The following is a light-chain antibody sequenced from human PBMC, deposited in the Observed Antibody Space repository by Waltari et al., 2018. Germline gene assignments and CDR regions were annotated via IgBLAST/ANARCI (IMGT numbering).Light chain of an antibody. V-gene: IGLV2-14*03. Sequence: QSALTQPASGSGSPGPSTPTPCPGTSTYVGRYNYFSWYQHPPGKAPKLLIYDVSNRPSGVPSRFSGSKSGNTASLTISGLQAADEAHYYCNSYASNSNGLFGGGTKLTIL. CDR2: DVS. CDR3: NSYASNSNGL. CDR1: STYVGRYNY. J-gene: IGLJ2*01.